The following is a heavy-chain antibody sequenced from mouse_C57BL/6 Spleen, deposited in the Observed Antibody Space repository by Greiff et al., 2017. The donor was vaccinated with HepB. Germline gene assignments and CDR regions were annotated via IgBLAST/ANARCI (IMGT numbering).Heavy chain of an antibody. Sequence: EVKVVESEGGLVQPGSSMKLSCTASGFTFSDYYMAWVRQVPEKGLEWVANINYDGSSTYYLDSLKSRFIISRDNAKNILYLQMSSLKSEDTATYYCARAGGILFDYWGQGTTLTVSS. CDR3: ARAGGILFDY. CDR1: GFTFSDYY. CDR2: INYDGSST. V-gene: IGHV5-16*01. J-gene: IGHJ2*01.